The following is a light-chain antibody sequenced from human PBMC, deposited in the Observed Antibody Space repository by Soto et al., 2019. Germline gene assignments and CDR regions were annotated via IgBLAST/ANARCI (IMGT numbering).Light chain of an antibody. V-gene: IGKV3D-15*01. J-gene: IGKJ1*01. CDR2: DAS. CDR3: QQYNWPPEWT. CDR1: QSVSSN. Sequence: EKVMTQSPATLSVSPGERATLSCRASQSVSSNLAWYQQKPGQAPRLLIYDASTRATGIPARFSGSGSGTEFTLTISSLQSEDFAVYYCQQYNWPPEWTFGQGTKVDIK.